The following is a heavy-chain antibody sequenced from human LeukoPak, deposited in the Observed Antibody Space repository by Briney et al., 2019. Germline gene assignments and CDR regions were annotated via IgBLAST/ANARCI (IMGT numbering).Heavy chain of an antibody. J-gene: IGHJ4*02. CDR1: GGSISSGGYY. CDR3: ARSTGDPPGFDY. Sequence: SQTLSLTCTVSGGSISSGGYYWSWIRQPPGKGLEWIGYIYHSGSTYYNPSLKSRVTISVDRSKNQFSLKLSSVTAADTAVYYCARSTGDPPGFDYWGQGTLVTVSS. CDR2: IYHSGST. V-gene: IGHV4-30-2*01. D-gene: IGHD7-27*01.